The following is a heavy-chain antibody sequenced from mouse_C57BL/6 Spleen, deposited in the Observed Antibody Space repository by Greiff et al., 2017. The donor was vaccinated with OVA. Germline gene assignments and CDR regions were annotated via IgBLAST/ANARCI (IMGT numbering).Heavy chain of an antibody. CDR1: GYTFTSYW. D-gene: IGHD3-2*02. Sequence: QVQLQQSGAELVKPGASVKMSCKASGYTFTSYWITWVKQRPGQGLEWIGDIYPGSGSTNYNEKFKSKATLTVDTSSSTAYMQLSSLTSEDSAVYYCARREAAQATQDYWGQGTTLTVSS. V-gene: IGHV1-55*01. J-gene: IGHJ2*01. CDR2: IYPGSGST. CDR3: ARREAAQATQDY.